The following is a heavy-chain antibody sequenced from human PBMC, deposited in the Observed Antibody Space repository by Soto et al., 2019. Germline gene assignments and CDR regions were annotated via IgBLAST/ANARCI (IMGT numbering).Heavy chain of an antibody. D-gene: IGHD3-3*01. CDR3: ARAADFWSGYPRDYYYMDV. CDR2: IGTAGDT. CDR1: GFTFSSYD. J-gene: IGHJ6*03. V-gene: IGHV3-13*01. Sequence: EVQLVESGGGLVQPGGSLRLSCAASGFTFSSYDMHWVRQATGKGLEWVSAIGTAGDTYYPGSVKGRFTISRENAKNSLYLQMNSLRAGDTAVYYCARAADFWSGYPRDYYYMDVWGKGTTVTVSS.